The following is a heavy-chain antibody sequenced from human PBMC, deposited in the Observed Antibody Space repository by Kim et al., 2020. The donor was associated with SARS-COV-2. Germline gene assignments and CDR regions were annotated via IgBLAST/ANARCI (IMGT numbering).Heavy chain of an antibody. CDR2: IYYRGST. Sequence: SETLSLTCTVSGGSISSSSYYWGWIRQPPGKGLEWLGSIYYRGSTYYNPSLKSRVTISVDTSKNQFSLKLSSVTAADTAVYYCARDRIAAAGTSWGFDPWGQGALVTVSS. V-gene: IGHV4-39*07. D-gene: IGHD6-13*01. J-gene: IGHJ5*02. CDR1: GGSISSSSYY. CDR3: ARDRIAAAGTSWGFDP.